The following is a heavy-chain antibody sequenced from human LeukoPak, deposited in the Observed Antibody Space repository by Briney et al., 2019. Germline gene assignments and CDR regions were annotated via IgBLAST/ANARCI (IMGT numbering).Heavy chain of an antibody. V-gene: IGHV3-74*01. CDR1: GFTFSAYW. CDR3: ARDRKYSSDY. D-gene: IGHD6-13*01. J-gene: IGHJ4*02. CDR2: IYSDGSGT. Sequence: PGGSLRLSRAASGFTFSAYWMHWVRQAPGRGLVWLSRIYSDGSGTIYADSVKGRFTISRDNAKNTLYLHMNSLRAEDTAVYYCARDRKYSSDYWGQGTLVTVSS.